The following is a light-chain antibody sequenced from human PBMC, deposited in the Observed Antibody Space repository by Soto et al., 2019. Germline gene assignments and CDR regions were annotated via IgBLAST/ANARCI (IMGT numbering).Light chain of an antibody. Sequence: EIVMTQSPATLSVSPGERATLSCRASQSFSTTFAWYQQKPGQAPRLLIYGASTRATGIPARFSGSGSGTEFTLTISSLQSEDFAVYYCQQYNDWPPMYTFGQGTKLEIK. V-gene: IGKV3D-15*01. CDR1: QSFSTT. J-gene: IGKJ2*01. CDR3: QQYNDWPPMYT. CDR2: GAS.